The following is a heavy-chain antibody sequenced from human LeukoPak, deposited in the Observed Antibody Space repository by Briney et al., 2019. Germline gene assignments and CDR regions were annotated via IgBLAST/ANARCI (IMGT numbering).Heavy chain of an antibody. J-gene: IGHJ3*02. CDR2: IVVGSGNT. CDR1: GFTFTSSA. Sequence: ASVKVSCKASGFTFTSSAMQWVRQARGQRLEWIGWIVVGSGNTNYAQKFQERVTITRDMSTSTAYMELSSLRSEDTAVYYCAADPYCGGDCYSTVVAFDIWGQGTMVTLSS. V-gene: IGHV1-58*02. CDR3: AADPYCGGDCYSTVVAFDI. D-gene: IGHD2-21*02.